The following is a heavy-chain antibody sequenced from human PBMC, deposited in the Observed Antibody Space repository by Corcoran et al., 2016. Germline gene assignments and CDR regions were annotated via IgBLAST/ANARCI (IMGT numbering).Heavy chain of an antibody. D-gene: IGHD3-22*01. V-gene: IGHV3-53*01. CDR1: GFTVSSNY. Sequence: EVQLVESGGGLIHPGGSLRLSWAASGFTVSSNYMGWVRQAPGQGLDWVSVMYSSGTTFYADSVKGRFTISRDNSKNTLYLQVTSLRAEDTAVYYWARGPKGGIGYYYDWGQGTLVTVSS. CDR3: ARGPKGGIGYYYD. CDR2: MYSSGTT. J-gene: IGHJ4*02.